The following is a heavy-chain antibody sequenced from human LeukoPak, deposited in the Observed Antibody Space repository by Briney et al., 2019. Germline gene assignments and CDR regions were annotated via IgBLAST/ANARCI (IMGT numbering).Heavy chain of an antibody. Sequence: SETLSLTCTASGGSISSSSSYWVWIRQPPGKGLEWIATIYSSGTTFYNPSLKSRLTTSVDTSKTQLSLKLSSVTATDTAVYYCARHTGGTMYSYWGQGTLVTVSS. V-gene: IGHV4-39*01. CDR1: GGSISSSSSY. D-gene: IGHD1-7*01. J-gene: IGHJ4*02. CDR3: ARHTGGTMYSY. CDR2: IYSSGTT.